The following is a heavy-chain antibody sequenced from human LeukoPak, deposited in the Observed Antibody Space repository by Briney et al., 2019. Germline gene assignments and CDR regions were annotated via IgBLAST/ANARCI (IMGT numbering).Heavy chain of an antibody. V-gene: IGHV3-48*03. Sequence: GGSLRLSCAASGFAFSSYGMNWVRQAPGKGLEWVSYISSSGSTRYYADSVKGRFTISRDNAKNSLYLQMNSLRAEDTAVYYCARDVPYYYGSGTFGSGDDYWGQGTLVTVSS. CDR3: ARDVPYYYGSGTFGSGDDY. CDR2: ISSSGSTR. D-gene: IGHD3-10*01. CDR1: GFAFSSYG. J-gene: IGHJ4*02.